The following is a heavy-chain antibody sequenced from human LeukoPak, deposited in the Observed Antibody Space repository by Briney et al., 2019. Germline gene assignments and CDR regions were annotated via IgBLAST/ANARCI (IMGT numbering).Heavy chain of an antibody. CDR1: GGTFSSYG. D-gene: IGHD1-26*01. V-gene: IGHV3-30*18. CDR2: ISYDGSNK. CDR3: AKGGSYYYVY. J-gene: IGHJ4*02. Sequence: SCKASGGTFSSYGMHWVRQAPGKGLEWVAVISYDGSNKYYADSVKGRFTISRDNSKNTLYLQMNSLRAEDTAVYYCAKGGSYYYVYWGQGTLVTVSS.